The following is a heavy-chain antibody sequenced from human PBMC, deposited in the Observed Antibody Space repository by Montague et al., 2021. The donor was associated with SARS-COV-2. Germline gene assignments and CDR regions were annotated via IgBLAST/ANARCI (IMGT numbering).Heavy chain of an antibody. CDR1: GGSISSSSNY. CDR2: IYYSGST. D-gene: IGHD3-3*01. Sequence: SETLSLTCTVSGGSISSSSNYWGWIRQPPGKGLEWIGNIYYSGSTYYNPSLKSRVTISVDTSKNQFSLKLSSVTAADTAVYYCARLSFHITIFGVVSSRVFDYWGQGTLVTVSS. J-gene: IGHJ4*02. CDR3: ARLSFHITIFGVVSSRVFDY. V-gene: IGHV4-39*01.